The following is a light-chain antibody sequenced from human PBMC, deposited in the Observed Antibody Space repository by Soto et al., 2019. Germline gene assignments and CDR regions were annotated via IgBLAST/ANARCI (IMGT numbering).Light chain of an antibody. V-gene: IGKV1-5*01. Sequence: IQMTQSPSPLSASVGDRVTITCRASHNIAKWLAWYQQKPWRAPRLLLYDASTLQTGVPSRFSGSGSGTEFTLTISGLRPDDFATYYCQHLDTYWPFGQGTKVEIK. CDR2: DAS. J-gene: IGKJ1*01. CDR3: QHLDTYWP. CDR1: HNIAKW.